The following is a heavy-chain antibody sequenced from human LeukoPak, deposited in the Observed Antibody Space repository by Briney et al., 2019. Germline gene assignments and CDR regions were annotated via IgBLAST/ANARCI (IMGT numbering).Heavy chain of an antibody. CDR3: ASILWWDKGFDY. Sequence: GGSLRLSCAASGFTLSNYWMTWVRQAPGKGLEWVANIKPDGGEKNYVDSVKGRFIISKDNARNSLYLEMNSLRAEDTAVYYCASILWWDKGFDYWGQGTLVTVSS. J-gene: IGHJ4*02. CDR1: GFTLSNYW. D-gene: IGHD2-21*01. V-gene: IGHV3-7*01. CDR2: IKPDGGEK.